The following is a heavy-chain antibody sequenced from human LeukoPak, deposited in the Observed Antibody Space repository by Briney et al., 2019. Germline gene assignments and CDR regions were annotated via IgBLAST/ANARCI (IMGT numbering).Heavy chain of an antibody. D-gene: IGHD1-1*01. CDR2: ISYDGSNK. CDR1: GFTFSSYG. J-gene: IGHJ4*02. CDR3: AKSITLRNVWKQSLDY. V-gene: IGHV3-30*18. Sequence: GSLRLSCAASGFTFSSYGMHWVRQAPGKGLEWVAVISYDGSNKYYADSVKGRFTISRDNSKNTLYLQMNSLRAEDTAVYYCAKSITLRNVWKQSLDYWGQGTLVTVSS.